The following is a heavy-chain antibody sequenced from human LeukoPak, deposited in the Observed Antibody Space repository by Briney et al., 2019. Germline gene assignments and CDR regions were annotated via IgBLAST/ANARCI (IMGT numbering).Heavy chain of an antibody. CDR1: GFTFSSYS. Sequence: GGSLRPSCAASGFTFSSYSMNWVRQAPGKGLEWVSYISSSSSTIYYADSVKGRFTISRDNAKNSLYLQMNSLRAEDTAVYYCASTGPRSRYPSNDYWGQGTLVTVSS. CDR2: ISSSSSTI. CDR3: ASTGPRSRYPSNDY. J-gene: IGHJ4*02. D-gene: IGHD2-2*02. V-gene: IGHV3-48*01.